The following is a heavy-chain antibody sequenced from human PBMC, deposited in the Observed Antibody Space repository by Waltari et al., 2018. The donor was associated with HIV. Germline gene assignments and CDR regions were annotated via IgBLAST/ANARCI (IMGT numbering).Heavy chain of an antibody. CDR3: AKGGTVTTDYFNY. CDR1: GFFFHDYS. CDR2: ISWNSGTI. Sequence: EVQLVESGEGLVQPGSSMRLSCEASGFFFHDYSMHWVRQAPGKVLEWVSGISWNSGTIYYADSVRGRFTISRDNAKNSLYLQMNSLRAEDTAFYYCAKGGTVTTDYFNYWGQGTLVTVSS. J-gene: IGHJ4*02. D-gene: IGHD4-17*01. V-gene: IGHV3-9*01.